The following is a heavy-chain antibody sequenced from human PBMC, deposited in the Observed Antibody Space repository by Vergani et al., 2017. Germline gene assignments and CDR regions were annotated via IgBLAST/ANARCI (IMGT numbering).Heavy chain of an antibody. V-gene: IGHV3-48*04. D-gene: IGHD3-9*01. CDR2: ISSSSSTI. CDR3: ARDRDILTGYYSPRHFDY. Sequence: VQLVESGGGVVQPGRSLRLSCAASGFTFSSYSMNWVRQAPGKGLEWVSYISSSSSTIYYADSVKGRFTISRDNAKNSLYLQMNSLRAEDTAVYDCARDRDILTGYYSPRHFDYWGQGTLVTVSS. CDR1: GFTFSSYS. J-gene: IGHJ4*02.